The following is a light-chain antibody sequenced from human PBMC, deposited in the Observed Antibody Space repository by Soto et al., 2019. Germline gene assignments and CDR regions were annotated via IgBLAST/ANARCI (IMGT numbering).Light chain of an antibody. J-gene: IGKJ4*01. V-gene: IGKV1-9*01. CDR3: QQLNSYPLT. CDR2: AAS. CDR1: QGISSY. Sequence: DIQLTQSPSFLSASVGDRVTITYRASQGISSYLAWYQQKPGKAPKLLIYAASTLQSGVPSRFSRSGSGTEFTLTISSLQPEDFATYYCQQLNSYPLTFGGGTKVEIK.